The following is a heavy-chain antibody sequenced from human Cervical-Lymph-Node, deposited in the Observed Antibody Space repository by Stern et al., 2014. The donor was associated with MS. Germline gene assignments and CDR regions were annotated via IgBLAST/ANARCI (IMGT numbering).Heavy chain of an antibody. CDR2: ISSSSSYI. CDR1: GFTFSSYS. CDR3: ARDSSSWYSADY. V-gene: IGHV3-21*01. J-gene: IGHJ4*02. Sequence: VQLVESGGGLVKPGGSLRLSCAASGFTFSSYSMNWVRQAPGKGLEWVSSISSSSSYIYYADSVNVRFTISRDNAKNSLYLQMNSLRAEDTAVYYCARDSSSWYSADYWGQGTLVTVSS. D-gene: IGHD6-13*01.